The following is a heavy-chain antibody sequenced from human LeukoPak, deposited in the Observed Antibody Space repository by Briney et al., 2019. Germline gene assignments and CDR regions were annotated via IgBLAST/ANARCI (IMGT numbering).Heavy chain of an antibody. CDR3: AKSWSCVQYNDWLCYFDY. D-gene: IGHD3-9*01. CDR2: ISGSSGTT. J-gene: IGHJ4*02. Sequence: QSGGSLRLSCAASGFTFSNYAMSWVRQAPGKGLEWVSGISGSSGTTYYTDSVQGRFTISRDNSKDTLYLQMNSLRDDDTAIYYCAKSWSCVQYNDWLCYFDYWGQGTLVTVSS. V-gene: IGHV3-23*01. CDR1: GFTFSNYA.